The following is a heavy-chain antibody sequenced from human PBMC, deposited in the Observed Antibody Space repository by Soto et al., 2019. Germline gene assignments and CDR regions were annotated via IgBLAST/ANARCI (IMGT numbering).Heavy chain of an antibody. CDR2: IYYSGST. J-gene: IGHJ4*02. D-gene: IGHD6-19*01. V-gene: IGHV4-39*01. CDR3: ARTLSIAVAGSLNPLFDY. Sequence: ASETLSLTCTVSGGSISSSSYFWGWIRQPPVKGLEWIGSIYYSGSTYYNPSLKSRVTISVDTSKNQFSLKLSSVTAADTAVYYCARTLSIAVAGSLNPLFDYWGQGTLVTVSS. CDR1: GGSISSSSYF.